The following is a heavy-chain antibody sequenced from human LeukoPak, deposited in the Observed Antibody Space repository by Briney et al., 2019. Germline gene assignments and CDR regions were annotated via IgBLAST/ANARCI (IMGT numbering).Heavy chain of an antibody. CDR1: GFTLSSYA. D-gene: IGHD3-10*01. CDR3: AKVMKGSERLTMVRGVIIKTAGLYYMDV. CDR2: ISASGGSK. Sequence: PGGSLRLSCAASGFTLSSYAMSWVRQAPGKGLEWVSSISASGGSKNYADSVKGSFTSSRDNSKNKVYLQMNSLRAEDTAVYYCAKVMKGSERLTMVRGVIIKTAGLYYMDVWGKGTTVTVSS. V-gene: IGHV3-23*01. J-gene: IGHJ6*03.